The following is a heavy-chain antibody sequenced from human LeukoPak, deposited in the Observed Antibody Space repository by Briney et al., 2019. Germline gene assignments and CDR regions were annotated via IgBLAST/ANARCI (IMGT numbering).Heavy chain of an antibody. CDR2: IWDGGSKK. CDR3: ARALDLSGSYYFDY. CDR1: GFTFSSYG. D-gene: IGHD1-26*01. V-gene: IGHV3-33*01. Sequence: GGSLRLSCAASGFTFSSYGMHWVRQAPGKGLEWVAVIWDGGSKKYYADSVKGRFTISRDNSKNTLYLQMNSLRAEDTAVYYCARALDLSGSYYFDYWGQGTLVTVSS. J-gene: IGHJ4*02.